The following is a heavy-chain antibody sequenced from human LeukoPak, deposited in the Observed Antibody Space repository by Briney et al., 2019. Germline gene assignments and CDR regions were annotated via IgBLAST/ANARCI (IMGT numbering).Heavy chain of an antibody. Sequence: GGSLRLSCAASGFTFSSYSMNWVRQAPGKGLEWVSYISSSSSTIYYADSVKGRFTISRDNAKNSLYLQMNSLRAEDTAVYYCAKDHIQWLVDAFDIWGQGTMVTVSS. J-gene: IGHJ3*02. V-gene: IGHV3-48*01. CDR2: ISSSSSTI. D-gene: IGHD6-19*01. CDR3: AKDHIQWLVDAFDI. CDR1: GFTFSSYS.